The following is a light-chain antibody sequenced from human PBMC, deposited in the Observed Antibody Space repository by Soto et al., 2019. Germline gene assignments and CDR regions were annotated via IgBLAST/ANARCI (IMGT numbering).Light chain of an antibody. CDR1: SSDGGSYNL. CDR2: EGS. Sequence: QSVLTQPASVSGSPGQSITISCTGTSSDGGSYNLVSWYQQHPGKAPKLMIYEGSKRPSGVSNRFSGSKSGNTASLTISGLQAEDEADYYCCSYAGSSTPYVFGTGTKVTVL. V-gene: IGLV2-23*01. J-gene: IGLJ1*01. CDR3: CSYAGSSTPYV.